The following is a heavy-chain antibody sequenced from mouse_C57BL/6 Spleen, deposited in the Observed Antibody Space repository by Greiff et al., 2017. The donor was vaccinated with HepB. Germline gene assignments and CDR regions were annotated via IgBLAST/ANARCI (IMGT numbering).Heavy chain of an antibody. CDR1: GYTFTSYW. CDR3: ARYDGSSLDY. J-gene: IGHJ2*01. D-gene: IGHD1-1*01. Sequence: QVQLQQSGAELVMPGASVKLSCKASGYTFTSYWMHWVKQRPGQGLEWIGEIDPSDSYTNYNQKFKGKSTLTVDKSSSTAYMQLSSLTSEDSAVYYCARYDGSSLDYWGQGTTLTVSS. CDR2: IDPSDSYT. V-gene: IGHV1-69*01.